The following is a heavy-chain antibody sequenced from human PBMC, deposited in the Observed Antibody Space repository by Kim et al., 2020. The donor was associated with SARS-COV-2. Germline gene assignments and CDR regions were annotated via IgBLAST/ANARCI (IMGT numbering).Heavy chain of an antibody. CDR1: EYTFTNYY. CDR2: INPSGGST. D-gene: IGHD5-12*01. V-gene: IGHV1-46*01. Sequence: ASVKVSCKASEYTFTNYYMHWVRQAPGQGLEWMGIINPSGGSTSYAQKFQGRVSMTKDTSTSTIYMELSSLRSEDTAVYYCARAFDYSGTWFDPWGQGTLVTVSS. J-gene: IGHJ5*02. CDR3: ARAFDYSGTWFDP.